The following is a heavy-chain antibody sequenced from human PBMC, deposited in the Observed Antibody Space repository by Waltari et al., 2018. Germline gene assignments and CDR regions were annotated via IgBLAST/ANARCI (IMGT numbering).Heavy chain of an antibody. Sequence: QLQLQESGPGLVKPSETLSLTCTVSGGSISSSSYYWGWIRQPPGKGLEWIGYIYYSGSTNYNPSLKSRVTISVDTSKNQFSLKLSSVTAADTAVYYCARDLGVRWYSPGAFDIWGQGTMVTVSS. V-gene: IGHV4-61*05. D-gene: IGHD2-15*01. CDR2: IYYSGST. CDR3: ARDLGVRWYSPGAFDI. J-gene: IGHJ3*02. CDR1: GGSISSSSYY.